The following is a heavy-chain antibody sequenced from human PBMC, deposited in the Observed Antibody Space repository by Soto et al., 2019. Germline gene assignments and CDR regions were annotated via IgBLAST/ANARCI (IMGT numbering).Heavy chain of an antibody. Sequence: PSQTLSLTCAISGESVSSNSAAWNWIRQSPSRGLEWLGRTYYRSKWYNDYAVSVKSRITINPDTSKNQFSLQLNSVTPEDTAVYYCARDSRAAAGNRGRVYGMDVWGQGTTVTVSS. CDR1: GESVSSNSAA. D-gene: IGHD6-13*01. V-gene: IGHV6-1*01. CDR3: ARDSRAAAGNRGRVYGMDV. CDR2: TYYRSKWYN. J-gene: IGHJ6*02.